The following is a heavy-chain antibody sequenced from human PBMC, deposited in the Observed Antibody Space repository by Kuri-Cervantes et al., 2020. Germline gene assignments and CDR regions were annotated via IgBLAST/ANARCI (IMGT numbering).Heavy chain of an antibody. V-gene: IGHV4-34*01. CDR1: GGSLSGYY. Sequence: SQTLSLTCAVYGGSLSGYYWSWLRQSPGKGLEWIGEINRSRSTNYNPSLKSRVTMSVDTSKNQFSLNLSSVTAADTAVYYCATPLGISSEYYFDYWGQGTLVTVSS. CDR3: ATPLGISSEYYFDY. J-gene: IGHJ4*02. D-gene: IGHD7-27*01. CDR2: INRSRST.